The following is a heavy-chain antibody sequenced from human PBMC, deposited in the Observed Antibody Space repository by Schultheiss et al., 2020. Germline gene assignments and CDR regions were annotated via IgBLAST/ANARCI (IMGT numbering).Heavy chain of an antibody. CDR2: ISGSGGST. CDR1: GFTFSSYS. CDR3: ARDSVAGTDVSAFGIDY. J-gene: IGHJ4*02. V-gene: IGHV3-23*01. Sequence: GGSLRLSCAASGFTFSSYSMNWVRQAPGKGLEWVSAISGSGGSTYYADSVKGRFTISRDNSKNTLYLQMNSLRDEDTAVYYCARDSVAGTDVSAFGIDYWGQGTLVTVSS. D-gene: IGHD6-19*01.